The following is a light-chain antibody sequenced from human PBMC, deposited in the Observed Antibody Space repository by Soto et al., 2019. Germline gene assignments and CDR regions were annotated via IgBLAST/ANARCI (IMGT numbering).Light chain of an antibody. CDR3: HQYDKAPQT. J-gene: IGKJ2*01. V-gene: IGKV3-20*01. CDR2: SAS. Sequence: EIVLTQSPGTLSLSPGERATLSCRASQYMTRTYIAWYQQKPGQAPRLLIYSASNRASGIPDKFSGSGSGTYYSLTITRLEPEDSAVYYCHQYDKAPQTFGQGTKVEIK. CDR1: QYMTRTY.